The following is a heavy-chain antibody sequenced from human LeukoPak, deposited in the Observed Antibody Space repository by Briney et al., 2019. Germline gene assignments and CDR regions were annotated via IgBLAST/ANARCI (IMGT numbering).Heavy chain of an antibody. CDR1: GDSVSGNSAA. D-gene: IGHD5-24*01. J-gene: IGHJ3*01. V-gene: IGHV6-1*01. Sequence: SQTLSLTCAISGDSVSGNSAAYNWIRQSPSRGLEWLGRTYYRSKWYNDYAVSVKSRIIINPDTSKNQLSLQLKSVTPEDTAVYYCARGGQGDGYSADEAFDFWGQGTMVTVSS. CDR3: ARGGQGDGYSADEAFDF. CDR2: TYYRSKWYN.